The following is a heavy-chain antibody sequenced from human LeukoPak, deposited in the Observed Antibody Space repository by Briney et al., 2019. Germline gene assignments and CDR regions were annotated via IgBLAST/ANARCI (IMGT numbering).Heavy chain of an antibody. V-gene: IGHV3-74*01. CDR3: ARILVGSTHH. D-gene: IGHD1-26*01. J-gene: IGHJ5*02. CDR2: ISGDGNST. Sequence: GGSLRLSCTASGFTFRTFWMHWVRQPPGKGLVWVSRISGDGNSTDYADSVKGRFTISRDNAKDTLYLQMNSLRVEDTAVYYWARILVGSTHHWGQGSLVTVSS. CDR1: GFTFRTFW.